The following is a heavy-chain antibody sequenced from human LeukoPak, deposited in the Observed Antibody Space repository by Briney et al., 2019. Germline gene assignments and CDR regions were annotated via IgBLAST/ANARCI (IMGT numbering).Heavy chain of an antibody. J-gene: IGHJ4*02. CDR3: ARAEMATILDY. CDR1: GFTFSSFA. Sequence: GGSLRLSCAASGFTFSSFAMTWVRQAPGKGLEWVSSISSSSSYIYYADSVKGRFTISRDNAKNSLYLQMNSLRAEDTAVYYCARAEMATILDYWGQGTLVTVSS. CDR2: ISSSSSYI. D-gene: IGHD5-24*01. V-gene: IGHV3-21*01.